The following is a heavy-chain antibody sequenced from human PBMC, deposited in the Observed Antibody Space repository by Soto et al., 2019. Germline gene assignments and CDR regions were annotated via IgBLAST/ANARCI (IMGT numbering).Heavy chain of an antibody. J-gene: IGHJ5*02. CDR2: FDPEDGET. Sequence: ASVKVSCKVSGYTLTELSMHWVRQAPGKGLEWMGGFDPEDGETIYAQKFQGRVTMTEDTSTDTAYMELSSLRSEDTAVYYCATSLRYCSSTSCRSNWFDPWGQGTLVTVSS. CDR3: ATSLRYCSSTSCRSNWFDP. CDR1: GYTLTELS. D-gene: IGHD2-2*01. V-gene: IGHV1-24*01.